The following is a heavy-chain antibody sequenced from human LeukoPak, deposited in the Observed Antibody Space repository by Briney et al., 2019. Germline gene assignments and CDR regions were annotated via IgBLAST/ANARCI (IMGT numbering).Heavy chain of an antibody. V-gene: IGHV4-59*11. CDR3: ARISYYYDSSGYYSTSYYFDY. Sequence: SETLSLTCTVSGGSISSHYWSWIRKPPGKGLEWIGYIYYSGSTNYNPSLKSRVTISVDTSKNQFSLKLSSVTAADTAVYYCARISYYYDSSGYYSTSYYFDYWGQGTLVTVSS. D-gene: IGHD3-22*01. CDR1: GGSISSHY. J-gene: IGHJ4*02. CDR2: IYYSGST.